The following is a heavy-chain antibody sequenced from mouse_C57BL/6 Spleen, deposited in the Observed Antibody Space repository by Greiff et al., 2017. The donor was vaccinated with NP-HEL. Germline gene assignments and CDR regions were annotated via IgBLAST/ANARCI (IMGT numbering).Heavy chain of an antibody. CDR3: ARLKDYFDY. CDR2: ISSGGSYT. J-gene: IGHJ2*01. CDR1: GFTFSSYG. D-gene: IGHD1-3*01. Sequence: DVHLVESGGDLVKPGGSLKLSCAASGFTFSSYGMSWVRQTPDKRLEWVATISSGGSYTYYPDSVKGRFTISRDNAKNTLYLQMSSLKSEDTAMYYCARLKDYFDYWGQGTTLTVSS. V-gene: IGHV5-6*01.